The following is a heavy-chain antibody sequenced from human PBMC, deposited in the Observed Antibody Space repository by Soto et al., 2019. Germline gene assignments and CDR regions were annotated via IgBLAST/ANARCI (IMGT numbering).Heavy chain of an antibody. CDR3: AKGLPYSVWFGPYYFDY. CDR1: GFTFSSYA. J-gene: IGHJ4*02. Sequence: EVQLLESGGGLVQPGGSLRLSCAASGFTFSSYAMSWVRQAPGKGLEWVSDISGSGGSTYYADSVKGRFTISRDNSKNTLYLQMNSLRAEDTAVYYCAKGLPYSVWFGPYYFDYWGQGTLVTVSS. D-gene: IGHD3-10*01. CDR2: ISGSGGST. V-gene: IGHV3-23*01.